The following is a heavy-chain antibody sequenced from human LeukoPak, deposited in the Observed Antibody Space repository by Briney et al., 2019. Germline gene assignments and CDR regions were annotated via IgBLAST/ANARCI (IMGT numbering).Heavy chain of an antibody. V-gene: IGHV1-2*02. CDR3: ARDRYDSSGYYDT. J-gene: IGHJ5*02. D-gene: IGHD3-22*01. CDR2: INPNSGGT. CDR1: GYTFTGYY. Sequence: APVKVSCKASGYTFTGYYMHWVRQAPGQGLEWMGWINPNSGGTNYAQKFQGRVTMTRDTSISTAYMELSRLRSDDTAVYYCARDRYDSSGYYDTWGQGTLVTVSS.